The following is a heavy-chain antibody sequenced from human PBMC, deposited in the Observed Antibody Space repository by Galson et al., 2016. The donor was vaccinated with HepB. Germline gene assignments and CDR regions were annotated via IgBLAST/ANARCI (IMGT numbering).Heavy chain of an antibody. CDR1: GFSLSDSGAG. CDR3: ARRISSPVLRYFVFDY. V-gene: IGHV2-5*02. CDR2: IYWDDDR. J-gene: IGHJ4*02. D-gene: IGHD3-9*01. Sequence: PALVKPTQTLTLTCTFSGFSLSDSGAGVGWIRQPPGKAPEWLALIYWDDDRLYSPSLKSRLTITKDTSKNQVVLTMTNMDPVDTATYYCARRISSPVLRYFVFDYWGQGTLVTVSS.